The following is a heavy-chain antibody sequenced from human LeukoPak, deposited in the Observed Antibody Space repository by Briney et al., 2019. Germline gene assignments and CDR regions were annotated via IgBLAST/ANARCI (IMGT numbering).Heavy chain of an antibody. Sequence: ASVKVSCKASGGTFSSYAIGWVRQAPGQGLEWMGGIIPIFGTANYAQKFQGRVTITADESTSTAYMELSSLRSEDTAVYYCARASCGGDCQYYFDYWGQGTLVTVSS. D-gene: IGHD2-21*01. J-gene: IGHJ4*02. V-gene: IGHV1-69*01. CDR2: IIPIFGTA. CDR1: GGTFSSYA. CDR3: ARASCGGDCQYYFDY.